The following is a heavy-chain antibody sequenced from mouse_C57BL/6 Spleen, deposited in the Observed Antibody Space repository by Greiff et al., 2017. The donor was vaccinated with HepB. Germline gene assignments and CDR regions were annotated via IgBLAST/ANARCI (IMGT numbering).Heavy chain of an antibody. CDR3: TAISYFDY. Sequence: VQLKESGAELVRPGASVKLSCTASGFNIKDDYMHWVKQRPEQGLEWIGWIDPENGDTEYASKFQGKATITADTSSNTAYLQLSSLTSEDTAVYYCTAISYFDYWGQGTTLTVSS. J-gene: IGHJ2*01. CDR2: IDPENGDT. V-gene: IGHV14-4*01. D-gene: IGHD1-1*01. CDR1: GFNIKDDY.